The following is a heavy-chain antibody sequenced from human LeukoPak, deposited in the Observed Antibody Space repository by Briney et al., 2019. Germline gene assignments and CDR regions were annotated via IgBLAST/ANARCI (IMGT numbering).Heavy chain of an antibody. CDR2: ISDDETYK. Sequence: GGSLRLSCVASGFTFNSYSMHWVRQAPGKGLEWVTAISDDETYKFYADSVKGRFTISRDNSKNTLYLQMNSLRVEDTAVYYCAELGITMIGGVWGKGTTVTISS. J-gene: IGHJ6*04. V-gene: IGHV3-30-3*01. CDR1: GFTFNSYS. D-gene: IGHD3-10*02. CDR3: AELGITMIGGV.